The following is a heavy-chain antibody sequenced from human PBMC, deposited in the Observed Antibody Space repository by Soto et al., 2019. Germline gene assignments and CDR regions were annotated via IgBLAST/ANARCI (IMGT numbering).Heavy chain of an antibody. D-gene: IGHD3-3*01. CDR1: GFSLSTSGVG. J-gene: IGHJ4*02. CDR3: AHIPISYDFWSG. V-gene: IGHV2-5*02. Sequence: QITLKESGPTLVKPTQTLTLTCTFSGFSLSTSGVGVGWIRQPPGKALEWLALIYWDDDKRYSPSLKSRLTITNDTSKNQVVLTMTNMDPVDTATYYSAHIPISYDFWSGWGQGTLVTVSS. CDR2: IYWDDDK.